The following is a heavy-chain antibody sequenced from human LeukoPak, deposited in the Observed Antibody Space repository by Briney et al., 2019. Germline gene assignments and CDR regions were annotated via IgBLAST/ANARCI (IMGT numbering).Heavy chain of an antibody. CDR3: AKGPLLWD. CDR1: GFSFTTSG. V-gene: IGHV3-23*01. Sequence: GGSLRLSCAASGFSFTTSGMSWVRQAPGKGLEWVSGISSSGDETHYADSVRGRFTISRDNSQDTLYLEVKSLRVEDTAVYYCAKGPLLWDWGQGTLVTVSS. CDR2: ISSSGDET. J-gene: IGHJ4*02. D-gene: IGHD2/OR15-2a*01.